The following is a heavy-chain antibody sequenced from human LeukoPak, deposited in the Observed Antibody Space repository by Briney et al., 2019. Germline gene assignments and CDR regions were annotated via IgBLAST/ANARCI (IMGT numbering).Heavy chain of an antibody. CDR1: GFTVSSNY. D-gene: IGHD5-18*01. J-gene: IGHJ4*02. V-gene: IGHV3-53*01. Sequence: PGGSLRLSCAASGFTVSSNYMSWVRQAPGKGLEWVSVIYSGGSTYYADSVKGRFTISRDNSKNTLYLQMNSLRAEDTAVYYCARDSNPEQLWRPFDYWGQGTLVTVSS. CDR2: IYSGGST. CDR3: ARDSNPEQLWRPFDY.